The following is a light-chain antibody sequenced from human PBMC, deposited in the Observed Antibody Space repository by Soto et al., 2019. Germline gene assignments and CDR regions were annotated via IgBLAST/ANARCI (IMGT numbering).Light chain of an antibody. Sequence: DIQMTQSPSTLSASVGDTVTVTCRASQSVSGWLAWYQQKPGKAPKLLIYDASSLESGVPSRFSGSGSGTEFTLTISSLRPDDFATYYCQQYNSYWTFGQGTKVDIK. CDR2: DAS. J-gene: IGKJ1*01. CDR1: QSVSGW. CDR3: QQYNSYWT. V-gene: IGKV1-5*01.